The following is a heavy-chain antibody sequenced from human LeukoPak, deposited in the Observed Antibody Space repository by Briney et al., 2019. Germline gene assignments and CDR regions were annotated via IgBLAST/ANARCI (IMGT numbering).Heavy chain of an antibody. CDR3: ASRDPCSGGSCFALGY. J-gene: IGHJ4*02. D-gene: IGHD2-15*01. CDR1: GFTFSSYA. CDR2: ISGSGGST. Sequence: PGRSLRLSCAASGFTFSSYAMSWVRQAPGKGLEWVSAISGSGGSTYYADSVKGRFTISRDNSKNTLYLQMSSLRAEDTAVYYCASRDPCSGGSCFALGYWGQGTLVTVSS. V-gene: IGHV3-23*01.